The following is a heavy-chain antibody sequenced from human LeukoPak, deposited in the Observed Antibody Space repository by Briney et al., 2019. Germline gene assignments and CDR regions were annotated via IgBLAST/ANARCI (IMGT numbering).Heavy chain of an antibody. CDR3: AKDGRFGDFDH. Sequence: GGSLRLSCVTSGFNFSSFVMNWVRQAPGKGLEWISGISGSAGITYYADSVKGRFTISRDNSKNTLSLHMSSLRAEDTALYYCAKDGRFGDFDHWGQGTLVAVSS. V-gene: IGHV3-23*01. J-gene: IGHJ4*02. D-gene: IGHD2-15*01. CDR1: GFNFSSFV. CDR2: ISGSAGIT.